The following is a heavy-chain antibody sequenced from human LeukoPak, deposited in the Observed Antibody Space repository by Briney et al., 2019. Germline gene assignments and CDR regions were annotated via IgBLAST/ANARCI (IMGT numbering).Heavy chain of an antibody. CDR3: ARGIIGYYFDY. Sequence: GASVNDTCMTSGYTFTIYGISWVRQAPGQGLEWMGLISAYGNTNYAQNLQGRVTMTTDTSTSTAYMELRSLRSDDTAVYYCARGIIGYYFDYWGQATLVTVSS. D-gene: IGHD2-15*01. V-gene: IGHV1-18*01. CDR2: ISAYGNT. CDR1: GYTFTIYG. J-gene: IGHJ4*02.